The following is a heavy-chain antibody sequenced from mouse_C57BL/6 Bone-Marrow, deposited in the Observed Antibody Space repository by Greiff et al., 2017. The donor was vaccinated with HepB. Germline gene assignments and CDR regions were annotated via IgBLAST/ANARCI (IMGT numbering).Heavy chain of an antibody. V-gene: IGHV1-15*01. Sequence: QVQLKESGAELVRPGASVTLSCKASGYTFTDYEMHWVKQTPVHGLEWIGAIDPETGGTAYNQKFKGKAILTADKSSSTAYMELRSLTSEDSAVYYCTRSEGNYLWYFDVWGTGTTVTVSS. CDR2: IDPETGGT. CDR1: GYTFTDYE. D-gene: IGHD2-1*01. CDR3: TRSEGNYLWYFDV. J-gene: IGHJ1*03.